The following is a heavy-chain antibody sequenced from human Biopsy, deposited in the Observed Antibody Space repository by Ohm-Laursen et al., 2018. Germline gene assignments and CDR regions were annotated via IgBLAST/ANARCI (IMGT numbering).Heavy chain of an antibody. CDR1: GFTLSNYG. J-gene: IGHJ4*02. V-gene: IGHV3-30*18. D-gene: IGHD1-26*01. Sequence: RLSCAASGFTLSNYGMHWVRQAPGRGLEWVAAVSSDGKNKHYADSVQGRFTISRDNSKNTVDLQMNSLRAEDTAVYYCAKGLYGGSYYYDSWGQGTLVTVSS. CDR3: AKGLYGGSYYYDS. CDR2: VSSDGKNK.